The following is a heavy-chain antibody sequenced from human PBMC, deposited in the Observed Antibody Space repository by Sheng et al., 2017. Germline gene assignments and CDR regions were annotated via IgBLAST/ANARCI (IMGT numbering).Heavy chain of an antibody. D-gene: IGHD3-10*01. J-gene: IGHJ5*02. CDR2: INHSGST. CDR1: GGSFSGYY. V-gene: IGHV4-34*01. Sequence: QVQLQQWGAGLLKPSETLSLTCAVYGGSFSGYYWSWIRQPPGKGLEWIGEINHSGSTNYNPSLKSRVTIPVDTSKNQFSLKLSSVTAADTAVYYCARGRLWFGELRGWFDPWGQGTLVTVSS. CDR3: ARGRLWFGELRGWFDP.